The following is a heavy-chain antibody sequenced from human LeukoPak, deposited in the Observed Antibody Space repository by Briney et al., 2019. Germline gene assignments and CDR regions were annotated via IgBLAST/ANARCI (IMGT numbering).Heavy chain of an antibody. CDR2: ISYDGSNK. V-gene: IGHV3-30-3*01. Sequence: GGSLRLSCAASGFTFSSYAMHWVRQAPGKGLEWVAVISYDGSNKYYADSVKGRFTISRDNSKNTLYLQMNSLRAEDTAVYYCARDQMIAPIRWGMDVWGQGTTVTVSS. J-gene: IGHJ6*02. D-gene: IGHD3-22*01. CDR3: ARDQMIAPIRWGMDV. CDR1: GFTFSSYA.